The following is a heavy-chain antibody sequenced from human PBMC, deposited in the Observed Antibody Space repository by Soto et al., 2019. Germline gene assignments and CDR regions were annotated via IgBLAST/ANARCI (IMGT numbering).Heavy chain of an antibody. D-gene: IGHD6-13*01. V-gene: IGHV1-69*01. CDR1: GGTFNNYA. CDR2: IIPILGTA. Sequence: QVQLVQSGAEVKKPGSSVKVSCKASGGTFNNYAITWVRQAPGQGLEWMGGIIPILGTANYAQKFQGRVTSTADESTSTSYMEQGSLRSEDTAVYYCASAYGTSWYGDYGGQGTLVTFSS. CDR3: ASAYGTSWYGDY. J-gene: IGHJ4*02.